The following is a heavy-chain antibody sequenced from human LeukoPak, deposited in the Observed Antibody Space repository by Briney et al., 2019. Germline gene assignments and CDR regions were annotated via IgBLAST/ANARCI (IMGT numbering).Heavy chain of an antibody. D-gene: IGHD3-22*01. CDR1: GFTFSSYS. CDR2: ISSSSSYI. V-gene: IGHV3-21*01. Sequence: GGSLRLSCAASGFTFSSYSMTWVRQAPGKGLEWVSSISSSSSYIYYADSVKGRFTISRDNAKNSLYLQMNSLRAEDTAVYYCGGYYYDSSGYFDYWGQGTLVTVSS. CDR3: GGYYYDSSGYFDY. J-gene: IGHJ4*02.